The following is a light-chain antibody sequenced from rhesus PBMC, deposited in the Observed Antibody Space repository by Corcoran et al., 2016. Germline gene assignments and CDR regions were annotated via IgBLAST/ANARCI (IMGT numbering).Light chain of an antibody. Sequence: DIQLTQSPSSLSASVGDRVTITCRASQGISSYLAWYQQKSGKAPKLLIYDASNLKSGVPPRFSGRGSWTEFTLTISSLQPDDFATYYCQQLNSYPYSFGQWTKVEIK. CDR1: QGISSY. CDR2: DAS. V-gene: IGKV1-38*01. J-gene: IGKJ2*01. CDR3: QQLNSYPYS.